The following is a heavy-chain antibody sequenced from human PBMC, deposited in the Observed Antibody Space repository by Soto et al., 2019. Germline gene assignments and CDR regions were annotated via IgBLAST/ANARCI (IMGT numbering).Heavy chain of an antibody. Sequence: SLTCTVSGGSASSGSYYWSWIRQPPGKGLEWIGYIYYSGSTNYNPSLKSRVTISVDTSKNQFSLKLSSVTAADTAVYYCARMQYYYDSSGPRKNWFDPWGQGTLVTVSS. CDR1: GGSASSGSYY. V-gene: IGHV4-61*01. CDR3: ARMQYYYDSSGPRKNWFDP. D-gene: IGHD3-22*01. J-gene: IGHJ5*02. CDR2: IYYSGST.